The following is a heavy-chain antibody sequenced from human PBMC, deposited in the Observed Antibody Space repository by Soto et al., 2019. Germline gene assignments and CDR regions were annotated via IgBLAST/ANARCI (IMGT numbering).Heavy chain of an antibody. CDR2: TYYRSKWNY. Sequence: RSQTLSLTCAISGDSVSNKGAAWNWIRQSPSRGLEWLGRTYYRSKWNYDYAISVKSRISISPDTSKNQFSLQLNSVSPEDTAVYYCARDPPAFNSGLETWGQGILVTVSS. CDR1: GDSVSNKGAA. V-gene: IGHV6-1*01. CDR3: ARDPPAFNSGLET. J-gene: IGHJ5*02. D-gene: IGHD6-19*01.